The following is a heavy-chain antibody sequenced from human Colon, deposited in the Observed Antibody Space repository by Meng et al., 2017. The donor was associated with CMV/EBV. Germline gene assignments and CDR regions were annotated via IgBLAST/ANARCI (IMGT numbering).Heavy chain of an antibody. CDR2: ILPIFITT. Sequence: SVTVSCKASGGTLRNYGISWVRQAPGQGLEWIGGILPIFITTKYGQRFQDRITITTDESASTAYMELKSLRSDDTAVYYCARDRGDSGFDAWGQGTLVTVSS. V-gene: IGHV1-69*05. CDR3: ARDRGDSGFDA. CDR1: GGTLRNYG. J-gene: IGHJ4*02. D-gene: IGHD2-21*01.